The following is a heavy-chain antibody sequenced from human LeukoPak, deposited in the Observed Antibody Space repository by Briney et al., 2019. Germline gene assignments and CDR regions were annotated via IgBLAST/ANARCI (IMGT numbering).Heavy chain of an antibody. V-gene: IGHV1-69*13. J-gene: IGHJ4*02. CDR2: IIPIFGTA. CDR1: GGTFSSYA. Sequence: SVKVSCKASGGTFSSYAISWVRQAPGQGLEWMGGIIPIFGTANYAQKFQGRVTITADESTSTAYMELSSLRSDDTAVYYCARVVVTMIVVVPRAFDYWGQGTLVTVSS. D-gene: IGHD3-22*01. CDR3: ARVVVTMIVVVPRAFDY.